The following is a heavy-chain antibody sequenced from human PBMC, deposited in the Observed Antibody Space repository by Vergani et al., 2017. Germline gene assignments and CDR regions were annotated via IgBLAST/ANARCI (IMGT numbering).Heavy chain of an antibody. Sequence: EVQLLESGGGVVQPGGSLRLACAASGFTFSNYAMSWVRQAPGKGLEWVSALSGSGSSTYSADSVKGRFTISRDNSKNKLFLLMNSLRAEDTAVYYCAKGATVTTYYYYYYMDVWGKGTTVTVSS. CDR3: AKGATVTTYYYYYYMDV. V-gene: IGHV3-23*01. CDR2: LSGSGSST. J-gene: IGHJ6*03. D-gene: IGHD4-11*01. CDR1: GFTFSNYA.